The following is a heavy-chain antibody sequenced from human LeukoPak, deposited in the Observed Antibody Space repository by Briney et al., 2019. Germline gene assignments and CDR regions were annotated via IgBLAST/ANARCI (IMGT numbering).Heavy chain of an antibody. J-gene: IGHJ4*02. D-gene: IGHD3-10*01. CDR2: MNPNIGNT. V-gene: IGHV1-8*01. CDR3: ARANYYGSGKKDLDY. Sequence: ASVKVSCKASGYTFTTYDINWVRQATGQGLEWMGWMNPNIGNTGYAQKFQCRVTMTRNTSMSTAYMELNSLRSEDTAVYYCARANYYGSGKKDLDYWGQGTLVTVSS. CDR1: GYTFTTYD.